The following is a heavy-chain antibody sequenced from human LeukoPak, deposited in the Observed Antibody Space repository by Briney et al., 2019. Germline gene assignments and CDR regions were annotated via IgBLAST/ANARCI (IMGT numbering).Heavy chain of an antibody. CDR3: ARAEAGYCTNGVCPDAFDI. Sequence: GGSLRLSCAASGFTFSSYAMHWVRQAPGKGLEWVAVISYDGSNKYYADSVKGRFTISRDNSKNTLYLQMNSLRAEDTAVYYCARAEAGYCTNGVCPDAFDILGQGTMVTVSS. J-gene: IGHJ3*02. CDR1: GFTFSSYA. V-gene: IGHV3-30-3*01. D-gene: IGHD2-8*01. CDR2: ISYDGSNK.